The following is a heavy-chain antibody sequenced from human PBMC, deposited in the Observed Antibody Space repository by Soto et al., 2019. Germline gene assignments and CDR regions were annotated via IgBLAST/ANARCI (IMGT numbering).Heavy chain of an antibody. Sequence: SSETLSLTCTVSGGSIGSGDYYWSWIRQPPGKGLEWIGYIYHSGSTYYNPSLKSRVTISVDRSKNQFSLKLSSVTAAGTAVYYCARGSRGGSRPFDYWGQGTLVTVSS. CDR1: GGSIGSGDYY. J-gene: IGHJ4*02. D-gene: IGHD2-15*01. CDR3: ARGSRGGSRPFDY. V-gene: IGHV4-30-2*01. CDR2: IYHSGST.